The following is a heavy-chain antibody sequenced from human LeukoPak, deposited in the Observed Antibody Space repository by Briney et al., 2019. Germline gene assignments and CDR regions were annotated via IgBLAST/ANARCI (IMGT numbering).Heavy chain of an antibody. V-gene: IGHV1-2*02. CDR2: INPNSSAT. Sequence: ASVKVSCKASGYTFNGYYMHWVRQAPGQGLEWMGWINPNSSATNHAQKFQGRVTMTRDTSITTAYMELSRLRSDDTAVYYCARVLKDGYNNGNFQHWGQGTLVTVSS. CDR3: ARVLKDGYNNGNFQH. D-gene: IGHD5-24*01. J-gene: IGHJ1*01. CDR1: GYTFNGYY.